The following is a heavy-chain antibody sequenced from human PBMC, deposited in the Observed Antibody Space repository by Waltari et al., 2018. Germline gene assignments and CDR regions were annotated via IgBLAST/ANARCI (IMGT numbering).Heavy chain of an antibody. CDR2: INHSGRP. CDR1: GGSFSGYY. CDR3: AGLWEVAALYGMDV. Sequence: QVQLQQWGAGLLKPSETLSLTCAVYGGSFSGYYWSWIRQPPGKGLEWIGEINHSGRPNSTPSLKSRVTISVDTAKDQFSLKLSAGTAADTAVYYCAGLWEVAALYGMDVWGQGTTVTVSS. V-gene: IGHV4-34*01. J-gene: IGHJ6*02. D-gene: IGHD2-15*01.